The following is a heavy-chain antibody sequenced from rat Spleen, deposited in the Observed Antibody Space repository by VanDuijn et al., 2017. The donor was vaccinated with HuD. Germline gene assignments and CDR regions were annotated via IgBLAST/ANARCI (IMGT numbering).Heavy chain of an antibody. CDR3: ASLDVYYGLWD. D-gene: IGHD1-6*01. J-gene: IGHJ2*01. V-gene: IGHV5-29*01. Sequence: EVQLVESGGGLVQPGRSLKLSCAASGFTFSSFPMAWFRQAPKKGLEWVASISSVGGGPYYPYSVKGRFTISRDNAKSTLYLQMDSLRSEDTASYYCASLDVYYGLWDWGQGVMVTVSS. CDR1: GFTFSSFP. CDR2: ISSVGGGP.